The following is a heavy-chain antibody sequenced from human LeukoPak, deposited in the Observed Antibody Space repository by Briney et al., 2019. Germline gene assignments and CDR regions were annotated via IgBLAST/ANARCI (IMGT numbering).Heavy chain of an antibody. CDR2: ISSSSSYI. V-gene: IGHV3-21*01. D-gene: IGHD3-10*01. CDR1: GFTYSSYS. J-gene: IGHJ6*04. CDR3: ARELLWFGEDYYGMDV. Sequence: GGSLRLSCAASGFTYSSYSMNWVRQAPGKGLEWVSSISSSSSYIYYADSVKGRFTISRDNAKNSLYLQMNSLRAEDTAVYYCARELLWFGEDYYGMDVWGKGTRSPSPQ.